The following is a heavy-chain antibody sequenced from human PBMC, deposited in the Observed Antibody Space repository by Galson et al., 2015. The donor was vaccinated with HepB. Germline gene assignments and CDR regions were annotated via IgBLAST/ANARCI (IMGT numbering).Heavy chain of an antibody. CDR2: IIPLPNIA. J-gene: IGHJ4*02. V-gene: IGHV1-69*04. D-gene: IGHD5-18*01. CDR3: ARDGGYIYGCDY. CDR1: GGTFSSFA. Sequence: SVKVSCKASGGTFSSFAISWVRQAPGQGLEWMGRIIPLPNIANYAQKFQGRVTITADKSTSTAYMELSSLRFEDTAVYYCARDGGYIYGCDYWGQGTLVAVSP.